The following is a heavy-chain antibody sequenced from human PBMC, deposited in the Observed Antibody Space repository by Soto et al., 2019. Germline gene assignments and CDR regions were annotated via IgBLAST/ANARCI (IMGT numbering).Heavy chain of an antibody. J-gene: IGHJ6*02. CDR2: IYPGDSDS. Sequence: PGESLKISCKGSGYSFTTYWIGWVRQMPGKGLEWMGIIYPGDSDSRYSPSFQGQVTISADKSISTAYLQWSSLKASDTAMYYCARSRRGAYSSGWYSPSGYYHYGIAVWSQGTKVTVSS. V-gene: IGHV5-51*01. D-gene: IGHD6-19*01. CDR1: GYSFTTYW. CDR3: ARSRRGAYSSGWYSPSGYYHYGIAV.